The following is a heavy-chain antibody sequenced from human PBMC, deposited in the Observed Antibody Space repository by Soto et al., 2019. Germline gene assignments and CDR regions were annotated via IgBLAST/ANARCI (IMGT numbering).Heavy chain of an antibody. CDR2: IYYGGST. CDR3: AKAVRGSYYDY. CDR1: GGSISSGDYY. V-gene: IGHV4-30-4*01. J-gene: IGHJ4*02. D-gene: IGHD1-26*01. Sequence: QVQLQESGPGLVKPSQTLSLTCTVSGGSISSGDYYWSWIRHPPGKGLEWIGYIYYGGSTYYNPSRKTRVTLSVDTCENQYSQKLSYLTAADMAVYYAAKAVRGSYYDYGGPGTLVTVSS.